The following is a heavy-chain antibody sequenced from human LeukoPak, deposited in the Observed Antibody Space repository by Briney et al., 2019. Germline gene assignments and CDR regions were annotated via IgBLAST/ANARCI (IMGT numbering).Heavy chain of an antibody. CDR3: ARGRYYGMDV. CDR1: GFTFSSYW. CDR2: VNSDGSST. V-gene: IGHV3-74*01. Sequence: GGSLRLSCAASGFTFSSYWMTWVRQAPGKGLEWVSRVNSDGSSTTYADSVKGRFTISRDNAKNTLYLQMNSLRAEDTAVYYCARGRYYGMDVWGQGTTVTVSS. J-gene: IGHJ6*02.